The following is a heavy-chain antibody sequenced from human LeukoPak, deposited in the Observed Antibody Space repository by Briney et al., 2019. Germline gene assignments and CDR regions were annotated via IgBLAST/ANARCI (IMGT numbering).Heavy chain of an antibody. CDR1: GFTFDDYG. Sequence: RPGGSLRLSCATSGFTFDDYGMSWVRHAPGKGLEWVSGINWNGGSTGYADSVKGRFTISRDNAKNSLYLQMNSLRAEDTALYYCARDYDILTGYLVYDAFDIWGQGTMVTVSS. J-gene: IGHJ3*02. V-gene: IGHV3-20*04. CDR2: INWNGGST. D-gene: IGHD3-9*01. CDR3: ARDYDILTGYLVYDAFDI.